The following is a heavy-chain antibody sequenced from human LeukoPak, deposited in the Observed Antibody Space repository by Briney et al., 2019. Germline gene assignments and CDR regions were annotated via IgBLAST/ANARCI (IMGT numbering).Heavy chain of an antibody. Sequence: VASVKVSCKASGGTFSYYAISWVRQAPGQGLEWMGRIIPIFGTANYAQKFQGRVTITTDESTSTAYMELSSLRSEDTAVYYCARDWGDSTAHWYLDLWGRGTLVTVSS. CDR1: GGTFSYYA. CDR3: ARDWGDSTAHWYLDL. J-gene: IGHJ2*01. CDR2: IIPIFGTA. V-gene: IGHV1-69*05. D-gene: IGHD2-21*02.